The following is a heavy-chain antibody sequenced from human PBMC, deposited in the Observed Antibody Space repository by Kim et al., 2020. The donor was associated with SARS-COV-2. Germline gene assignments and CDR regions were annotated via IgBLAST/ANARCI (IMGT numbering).Heavy chain of an antibody. V-gene: IGHV3-23*01. Sequence: KGRFTISRDNSKDTLYLQMNSLRAEDTAVYYCAKVGRITIFGAANDPFDYWGQGTLVTVSS. CDR3: AKVGRITIFGAANDPFDY. J-gene: IGHJ4*02. D-gene: IGHD3-3*01.